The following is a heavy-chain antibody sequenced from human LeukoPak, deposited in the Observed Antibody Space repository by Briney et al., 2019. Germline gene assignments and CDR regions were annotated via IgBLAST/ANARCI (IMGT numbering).Heavy chain of an antibody. V-gene: IGHV3-23*01. J-gene: IGHJ4*02. CDR3: AGQWLPSKVSYYFDF. D-gene: IGHD6-19*01. Sequence: PGGSLRLSCAASGFMFGDYAMSWVRQAPGKGLEWVSSISGSGGSIYDADSVKGRFTISRDNFKNTLYLQMNSLRAEDTAVYCAGQWLPSKVSYYFDFWGQGTLVTVSS. CDR1: GFMFGDYA. CDR2: ISGSGGSI.